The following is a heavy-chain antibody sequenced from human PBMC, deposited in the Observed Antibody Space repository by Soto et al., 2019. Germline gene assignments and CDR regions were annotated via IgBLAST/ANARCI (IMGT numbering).Heavy chain of an antibody. D-gene: IGHD3-10*01. V-gene: IGHV3-7*05. Sequence: EVQLVESGGGLVQPGGSLRLSCAASGFNFGTSWMTWVRQVPGKGLEWVANIKGDGSAKSYLDSVRGRFTVSRDNVENSLFLQMNILRAEDTALYYCARDVSPGSSGWYFDAFDIWGQGTMVTVS. J-gene: IGHJ3*02. CDR3: ARDVSPGSSGWYFDAFDI. CDR2: IKGDGSAK. CDR1: GFNFGTSW.